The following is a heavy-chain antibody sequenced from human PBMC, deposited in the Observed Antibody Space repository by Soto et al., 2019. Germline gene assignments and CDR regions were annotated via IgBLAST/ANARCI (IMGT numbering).Heavy chain of an antibody. J-gene: IGHJ5*02. D-gene: IGHD6-13*01. Sequence: QVQLQESGPGLVKPSQTLSLTCTVSGGSISSGDYYWSWIRQPPGKGLEWIGYIYYSGSTNYNPSLKSRVTISLDTSNNQSSLKLSSVTAADTAVHNCARGAAARYRSWFDPWGQGTLVTVSS. CDR2: IYYSGST. V-gene: IGHV4-30-4*01. CDR3: ARGAAARYRSWFDP. CDR1: GGSISSGDYY.